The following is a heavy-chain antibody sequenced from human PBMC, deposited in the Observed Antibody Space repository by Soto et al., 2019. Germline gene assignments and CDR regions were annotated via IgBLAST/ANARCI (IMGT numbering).Heavy chain of an antibody. Sequence: GASVKVSCKASGGTFSSYTISWVRQAPGQGLEWMGRIIPILGIANYAQKFQGRVTITADKSTSTAYMELSSLRSEDTAVYYCARSFRYCSGGSCYGPVYYMDVWGKGTTVTVSS. CDR3: ARSFRYCSGGSCYGPVYYMDV. J-gene: IGHJ6*03. CDR1: GGTFSSYT. CDR2: IIPILGIA. D-gene: IGHD2-15*01. V-gene: IGHV1-69*02.